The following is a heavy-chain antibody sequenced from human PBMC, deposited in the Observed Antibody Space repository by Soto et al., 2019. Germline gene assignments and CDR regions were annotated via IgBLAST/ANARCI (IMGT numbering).Heavy chain of an antibody. CDR3: ARIVQPMTTVNKNQYNWFDP. J-gene: IGHJ5*02. D-gene: IGHD4-4*01. CDR2: IDWDDDK. V-gene: IGHV2-70*11. CDR1: GFSLSTSGMC. Sequence: SGPTLVNPTQTLTLTCTFSGFSLSTSGMCVSWIRQPPGKALEWLARIDWDDDKYYSTSLKTRLTISKDTSKNQVVLTMTNMDPVDTATYYCARIVQPMTTVNKNQYNWFDPWGQGTLVTVSS.